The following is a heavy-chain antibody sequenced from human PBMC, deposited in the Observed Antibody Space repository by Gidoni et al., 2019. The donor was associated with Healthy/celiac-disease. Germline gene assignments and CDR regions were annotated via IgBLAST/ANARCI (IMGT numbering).Heavy chain of an antibody. Sequence: QVQLVESGGGVVQPGRSLRLSCAASGFTFSSYGMHWVRQAPGKGLAWVAVISYDGSNKYYADSVKGRFTISRDNSKNTLYLQMNSLRAEDTAVYYCAKGGLGDTMVRGVIGLDYWGQGTLVTVSS. CDR2: ISYDGSNK. J-gene: IGHJ4*02. V-gene: IGHV3-30*18. CDR1: GFTFSSYG. D-gene: IGHD3-10*01. CDR3: AKGGLGDTMVRGVIGLDY.